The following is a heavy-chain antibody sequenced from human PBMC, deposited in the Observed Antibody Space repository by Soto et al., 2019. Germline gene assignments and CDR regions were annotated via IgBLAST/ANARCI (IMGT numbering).Heavy chain of an antibody. CDR2: ISGSGGSK. V-gene: IGHV3-23*01. J-gene: IGHJ4*02. Sequence: GSLRLSCAASGFTFSSYAMSWVRQAPGKGLEWVSAISGSGGSKYYADPVKVRFTISRDNSKNTLYLQMNSLRAEDTAVYYCAKGTLPSGAARKYSSSWILDYWGQGTLVTVSS. D-gene: IGHD6-13*01. CDR3: AKGTLPSGAARKYSSSWILDY. CDR1: GFTFSSYA.